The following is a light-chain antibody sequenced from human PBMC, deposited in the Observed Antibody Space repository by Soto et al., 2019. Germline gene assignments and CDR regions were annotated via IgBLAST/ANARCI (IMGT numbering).Light chain of an antibody. V-gene: IGLV2-14*01. J-gene: IGLJ1*01. CDR1: MRDVGDNNY. CDR3: SSYTTSSTPSYV. CDR2: EVS. Sequence: QSVLTQPASVSGSAGQSITISCSGTMRDVGDNNYVSWYQHHPGKAPKLIIYEVSNRPSGVSNRFSGSSSDNTASLTISGLLPDDEADYYCSSYTTSSTPSYVFGTGTKLTVL.